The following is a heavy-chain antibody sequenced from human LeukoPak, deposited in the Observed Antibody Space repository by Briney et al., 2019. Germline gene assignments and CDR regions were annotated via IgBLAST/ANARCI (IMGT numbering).Heavy chain of an antibody. CDR2: ISGSGGST. D-gene: IGHD3-22*01. V-gene: IGHV3-23*01. J-gene: IGHJ4*02. CDR3: AKGTMIDYYFDY. CDR1: GFTISSYA. Sequence: PGGSLTLSCAASGFTISSYAMSWVRQAPGKGLEWVSAISGSGGSTYYADSVKGRFTISRDNSKNTLYLQMNSLRAEDTAVYYCAKGTMIDYYFDYWGQGTLVTVSS.